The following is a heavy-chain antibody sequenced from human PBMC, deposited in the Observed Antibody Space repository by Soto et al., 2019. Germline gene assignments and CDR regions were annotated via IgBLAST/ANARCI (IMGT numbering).Heavy chain of an antibody. CDR3: ARWLGGLDL. J-gene: IGHJ4*02. D-gene: IGHD6-19*01. CDR1: GYTLTRFA. CDR2: ISADSGNS. Sequence: QVQLVQSGAEVKKPGASVKVSCKASGYTLTRFALHWVRQAPGQRLEWMGWISADSGNSQYSQKFQGRVTITRDTSASTAYMELRSLISEDTAVYYCARWLGGLDLWGQGTLVTVYS. V-gene: IGHV1-3*01.